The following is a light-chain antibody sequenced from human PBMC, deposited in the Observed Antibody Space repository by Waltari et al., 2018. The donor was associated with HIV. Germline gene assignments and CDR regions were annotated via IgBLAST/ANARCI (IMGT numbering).Light chain of an antibody. Sequence: QSVLTQPPSASGTPGRRVTISCSGSSSNIGSNTVHWYQQLPGTAPKLLIYSNNQRPSGVPDRFSGSRSGTSASLAISGLQSEDEADYYCAAWDDSLNVWMFGGGTKLTVL. J-gene: IGLJ3*02. V-gene: IGLV1-44*01. CDR1: SSNIGSNT. CDR3: AAWDDSLNVWM. CDR2: SNN.